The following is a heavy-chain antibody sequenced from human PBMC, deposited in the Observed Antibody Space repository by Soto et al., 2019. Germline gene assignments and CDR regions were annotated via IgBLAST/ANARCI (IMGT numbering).Heavy chain of an antibody. V-gene: IGHV1-18*01. CDR2: ISAYNGNT. J-gene: IGHJ5*02. CDR1: GYTFTSYG. CDR3: ARDARWFGDSRGWFDP. D-gene: IGHD3-10*01. Sequence: QVQLVQSGAEVKKPGASVKVSCKASGYTFTSYGISWVRQAPGQGLEWMGWISAYNGNTNYAQKLQGRVTMTTDTSTSTDYMELRSLRSDDTAVYYCARDARWFGDSRGWFDPWGQGTLVTVSS.